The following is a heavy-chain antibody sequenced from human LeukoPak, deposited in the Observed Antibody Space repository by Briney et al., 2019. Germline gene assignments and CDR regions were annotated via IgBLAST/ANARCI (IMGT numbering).Heavy chain of an antibody. V-gene: IGHV1-2*02. CDR3: ARGRGYCSGGSCLNAFDI. Sequence: ASVKVSCKASGYTFTSYGISWVRQAPGQGLEWMGWINPNSGGTNYAQKFQGRVTMARDTSISTAYMELSRLRSDDTALYYCARGRGYCSGGSCLNAFDIWGQGTMVTVSS. D-gene: IGHD2-15*01. CDR2: INPNSGGT. CDR1: GYTFTSYG. J-gene: IGHJ3*02.